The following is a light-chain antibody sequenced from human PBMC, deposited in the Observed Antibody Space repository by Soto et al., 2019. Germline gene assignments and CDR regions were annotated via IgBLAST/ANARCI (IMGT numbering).Light chain of an antibody. V-gene: IGKV3-20*01. CDR2: GAS. CDR3: HQYGGSSQDT. Sequence: IVLTQSPGTLSLSPGERTTLSCRASQTVSSNYLAGYQHRPGQAPRLLIYGASSRASGIPDRFSGSASGISGTLTITRLQPEDFAVYYWHQYGGSSQDTVGQGTKLEV. CDR1: QTVSSNY. J-gene: IGKJ2*01.